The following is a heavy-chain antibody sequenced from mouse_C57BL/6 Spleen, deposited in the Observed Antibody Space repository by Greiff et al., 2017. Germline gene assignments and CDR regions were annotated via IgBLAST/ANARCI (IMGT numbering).Heavy chain of an antibody. Sequence: QVQLQQSGPGLVAPSQSLSITCTVSGFSLTSYGVHWVRQPPGKGLEWLVVIWSDGSTTYNSALKSRLSISKDNSKSQVFLKMNSLQTDDTAMYYCARHNDYDGYAMDYWGQGTSVTVSS. CDR2: IWSDGST. V-gene: IGHV2-6-1*01. CDR1: GFSLTSYG. CDR3: ARHNDYDGYAMDY. D-gene: IGHD2-4*01. J-gene: IGHJ4*01.